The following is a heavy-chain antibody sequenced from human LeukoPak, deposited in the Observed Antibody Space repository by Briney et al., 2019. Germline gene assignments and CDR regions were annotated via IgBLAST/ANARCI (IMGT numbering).Heavy chain of an antibody. D-gene: IGHD1-26*01. CDR1: GVSISGSSYY. CDR3: ARQSSGSYYHPLYY. Sequence: SETLSLTCTVSGVSISGSSYYWGWIRQPPEKGLEWIGSISYSGGTSYNPSLKSRVTISVDTSKNQFSLKLSSVTAADTAVYYCARQSSGSYYHPLYYWGQGTLVTVSS. CDR2: ISYSGGT. V-gene: IGHV4-39*01. J-gene: IGHJ4*02.